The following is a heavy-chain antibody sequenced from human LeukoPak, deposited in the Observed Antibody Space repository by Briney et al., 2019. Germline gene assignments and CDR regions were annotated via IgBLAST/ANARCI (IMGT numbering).Heavy chain of an antibody. CDR3: AKGTTINSYYFDS. CDR2: IRGSGENT. D-gene: IGHD4-11*01. CDR1: GFTFSNYA. J-gene: IGHJ4*02. V-gene: IGHV3-23*01. Sequence: GGSLRLSCAASGFTFSNYAMTWVRQAPGKGLEWVSGIRGSGENTYYADSVKGRFTISRDNSKSTLFLQMNSLRAEDTGVYYCAKGTTINSYYFDSWGLGTLVTVSS.